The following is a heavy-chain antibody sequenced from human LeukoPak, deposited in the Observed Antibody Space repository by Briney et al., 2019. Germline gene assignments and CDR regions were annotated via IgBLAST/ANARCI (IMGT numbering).Heavy chain of an antibody. CDR2: IGASGEST. D-gene: IGHD5-24*01. Sequence: GGSLRLSCAASGFTFSVAAMTWVRQAPGKGLEWVSLIGASGESTYCADSVKGRFTISRDNSKNTLSLQMNSLRVEDTAMYFCAKDIQLSTWGLGTMVTVSS. J-gene: IGHJ3*01. CDR1: GFTFSVAA. CDR3: AKDIQLST. V-gene: IGHV3-23*01.